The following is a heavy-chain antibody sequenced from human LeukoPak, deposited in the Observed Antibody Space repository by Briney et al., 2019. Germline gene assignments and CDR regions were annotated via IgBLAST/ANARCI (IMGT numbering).Heavy chain of an antibody. CDR1: GYRFTTYW. Sequence: GESLKISCKGSGYRFTTYWIGWVRQMPGKGLEWMGIIYPADSDTRYSPSFQGQVTISVDKSISTAYLQWSSLKASDTAMYYCARRKGDGYNWTLDYWGQGTLVTVSS. J-gene: IGHJ4*02. D-gene: IGHD5-24*01. V-gene: IGHV5-51*01. CDR2: IYPADSDT. CDR3: ARRKGDGYNWTLDY.